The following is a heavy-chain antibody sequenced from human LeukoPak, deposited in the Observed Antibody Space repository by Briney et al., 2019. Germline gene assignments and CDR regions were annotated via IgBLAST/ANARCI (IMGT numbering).Heavy chain of an antibody. Sequence: ASVKVSCKASGYTFTSYYMHWVRQAPGQGLEWMGIINPSGGSTSYAQKFQGRVTMTRDMSTSTVYMELSSLRSGDTAVYYCARDATMVRGRWGFDYWGQGTLVTVSS. V-gene: IGHV1-46*01. D-gene: IGHD3-10*01. CDR1: GYTFTSYY. CDR2: INPSGGST. CDR3: ARDATMVRGRWGFDY. J-gene: IGHJ4*02.